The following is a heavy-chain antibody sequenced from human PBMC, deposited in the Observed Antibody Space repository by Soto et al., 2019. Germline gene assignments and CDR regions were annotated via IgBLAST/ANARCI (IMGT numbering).Heavy chain of an antibody. CDR3: ARQGYYDLLSGYYLFDY. CDR1: GASITQYY. D-gene: IGHD3-3*01. J-gene: IGHJ4*02. Sequence: PSETLSLTCTVSGASITQYYWNWIRQSPGKELEKIKSVSSTRSTTYNPSLKSRVIVSIDTSKNQFSLKLTSVTAAEKAVYYCARQGYYDLLSGYYLFDYWGQGILVTVSS. V-gene: IGHV4-59*08. CDR2: VSSTRST.